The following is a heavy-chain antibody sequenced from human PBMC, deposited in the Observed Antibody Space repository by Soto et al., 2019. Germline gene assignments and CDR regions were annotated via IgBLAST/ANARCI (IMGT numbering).Heavy chain of an antibody. Sequence: QLQLLQSGGGVVQPGRSLRLSCVASGFTFSAFGMHWARQAQAKGLGGVAVISADGRKTFYADSVKGRFTISRDSPHNALFLDLSSLRGDDTAVYFCAKDRGSWDYYYGMDAWGQGTTVTVSS. CDR2: ISADGRKT. CDR1: GFTFSAFG. J-gene: IGHJ6*02. V-gene: IGHV3-30*18. CDR3: AKDRGSWDYYYGMDA. D-gene: IGHD3-10*01.